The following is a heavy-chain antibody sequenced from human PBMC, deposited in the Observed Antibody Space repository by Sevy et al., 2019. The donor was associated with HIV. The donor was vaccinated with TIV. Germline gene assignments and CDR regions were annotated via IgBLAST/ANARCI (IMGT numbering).Heavy chain of an antibody. CDR1: GGSFSGYY. V-gene: IGHV4-34*01. Sequence: SETLSLTCAVYGGSFSGYYWSWIRQPPGKGLEWIGEINHRGSTNYNPSLKSRVTISVDTSKNQFSLKLSSVTAADTAVYYCARDDLSTLKDYYGMDVWGQGTTVTVSS. D-gene: IGHD3-16*02. CDR2: INHRGST. J-gene: IGHJ6*02. CDR3: ARDDLSTLKDYYGMDV.